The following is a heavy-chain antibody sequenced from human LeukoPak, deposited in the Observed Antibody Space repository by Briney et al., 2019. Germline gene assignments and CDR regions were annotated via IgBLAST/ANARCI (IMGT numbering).Heavy chain of an antibody. Sequence: QTGGSLRLSCAASGFTFSSYAMSWVRQAPGKGLEWVSGISGSGGSTDYADSVKGRFTISRDNSKNTLYLQMSSLRAEDTAVYYCAKDGYSSGWLPSYWGQGTLVTVSS. CDR2: ISGSGGST. J-gene: IGHJ4*02. V-gene: IGHV3-23*01. D-gene: IGHD6-19*01. CDR3: AKDGYSSGWLPSY. CDR1: GFTFSSYA.